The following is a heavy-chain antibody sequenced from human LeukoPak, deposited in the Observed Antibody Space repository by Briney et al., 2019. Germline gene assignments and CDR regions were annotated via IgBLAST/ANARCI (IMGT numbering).Heavy chain of an antibody. CDR3: ARHDWFDP. CDR1: EFAVSSHY. CDR2: LYSGGST. V-gene: IGHV3-53*01. J-gene: IGHJ5*02. Sequence: PGGSLRLSCAVSEFAVSSHYMSWVRQAPGKGLEWVSVLYSGGSTYYADSVKGRSTISRDTSKNTLYLQMTSLRADDTAVYYCARHDWFDPWGQGTLVTVSS.